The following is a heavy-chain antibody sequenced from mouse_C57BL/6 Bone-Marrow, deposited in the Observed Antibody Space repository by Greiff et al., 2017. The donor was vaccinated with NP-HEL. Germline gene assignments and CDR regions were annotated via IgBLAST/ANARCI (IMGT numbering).Heavy chain of an antibody. V-gene: IGHV3-8*01. CDR2: ISYSGST. Sequence: EVMLVESGPGLAKPSQTLSLTCSVTGYSIPSDYWNWIRKFPGNKLEYMGYISYSGSTYYNPSLKSRLSLTRDTSKNQYYLQLNAVTTEDTATYYCARSPLWLRRNYYAMDYWGQGTSVTVSS. CDR3: ARSPLWLRRNYYAMDY. D-gene: IGHD2-2*01. J-gene: IGHJ4*01. CDR1: GYSIPSDY.